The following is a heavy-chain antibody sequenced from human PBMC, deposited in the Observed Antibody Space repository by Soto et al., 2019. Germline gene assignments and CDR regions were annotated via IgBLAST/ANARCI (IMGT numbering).Heavy chain of an antibody. CDR3: ARVALSGYDSHFDY. CDR1: GGSFSGYY. J-gene: IGHJ4*02. CDR2: INHSGST. Sequence: PSETLSLTCAVYGGSFSGYYWSWIRQPPGKGLEWIGEINHSGSTNYNPSLKSRVTISVDTSKNQFSLKLSSVTAADTAVYYCARVALSGYDSHFDYWGQGTLVTVSS. V-gene: IGHV4-34*01. D-gene: IGHD5-12*01.